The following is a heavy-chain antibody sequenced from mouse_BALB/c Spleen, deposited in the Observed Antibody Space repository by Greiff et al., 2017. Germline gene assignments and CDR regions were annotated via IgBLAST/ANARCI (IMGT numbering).Heavy chain of an antibody. Sequence: VQLQQSGAELARPGASVKLSCKASGYTFTDYYINWVKQRTGQGLEWIGEIYPGSGNTYYNEKFKGKATLTADKSSSTAYMQLSSLTSEDSAVYFCANLGFAYWGQGTLVTVSA. CDR2: IYPGSGNT. CDR1: GYTFTDYY. CDR3: ANLGFAY. J-gene: IGHJ3*01. V-gene: IGHV1-77*01.